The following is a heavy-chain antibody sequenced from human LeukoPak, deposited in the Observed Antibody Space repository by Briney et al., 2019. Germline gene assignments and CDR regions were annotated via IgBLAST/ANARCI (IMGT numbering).Heavy chain of an antibody. V-gene: IGHV4-59*12. CDR2: IYNGGST. CDR3: ARGPYCSGGSCYSGIFDY. CDR1: GGSISGYS. J-gene: IGHJ4*02. Sequence: SETLSLTCTVSGGSISGYSWSWVRQPPGKGLEWIGYIYNGGSTKYGPSLKSRVTISVDRSKNQFSLKLSSVTAADTAVYYCARGPYCSGGSCYSGIFDYWGQGTLVTVSS. D-gene: IGHD2-15*01.